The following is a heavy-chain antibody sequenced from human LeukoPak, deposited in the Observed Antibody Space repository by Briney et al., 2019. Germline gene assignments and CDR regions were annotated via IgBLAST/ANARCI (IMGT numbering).Heavy chain of an antibody. V-gene: IGHV5-51*01. CDR2: IYPGDSDT. Sequence: GESLKISCKGSGYSFSSYWIGWVRQMPGKGLEWMGIIYPGDSDTRYSPSFQGQVTISADKSIGTAYLQWSSLKASDTAMYYCARHGLRGGYYNWFDPWGQGTLVTVSS. CDR1: GYSFSSYW. J-gene: IGHJ5*02. D-gene: IGHD3-22*01. CDR3: ARHGLRGGYYNWFDP.